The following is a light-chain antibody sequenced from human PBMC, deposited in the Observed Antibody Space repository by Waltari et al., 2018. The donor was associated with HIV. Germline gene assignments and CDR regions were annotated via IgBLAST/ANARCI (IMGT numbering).Light chain of an antibody. V-gene: IGKV1-39*01. CDR2: AAS. J-gene: IGKJ4*01. Sequence: DIYIIQSPSSLSASIGDNITITCQTSQYVNMYLNWYQQKPGKAPSLLIFAASTLHTGVPSRFSASASGTTFSLAISSLQPDDIATYYCQQTFTTPLTFGAGTKVEI. CDR1: QYVNMY. CDR3: QQTFTTPLT.